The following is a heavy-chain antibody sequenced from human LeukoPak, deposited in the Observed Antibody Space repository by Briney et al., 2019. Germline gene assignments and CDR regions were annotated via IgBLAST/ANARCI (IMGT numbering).Heavy chain of an antibody. CDR2: ISSSSSYI. J-gene: IGHJ6*02. CDR1: GFTFSSHA. CDR3: GRDRSPRGVIITRSYGMDV. Sequence: GGSLRLSCAASGFTFSSHAMNWVRQAPGKGLEWVSSISSSSSYIYYADSVKGRFTISRDNAKNSLYLQMNSLRAEDTAVYYCGRDRSPRGVIITRSYGMDVWGQGTTVTVSS. D-gene: IGHD3-10*01. V-gene: IGHV3-21*01.